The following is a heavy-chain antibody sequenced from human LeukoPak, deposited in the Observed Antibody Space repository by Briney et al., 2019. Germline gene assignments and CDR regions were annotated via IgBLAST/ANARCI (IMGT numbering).Heavy chain of an antibody. V-gene: IGHV4-38-2*02. D-gene: IGHD1-20*01. Sequence: SETLSLTCTVSGGSISSYYWGWIRQPPGKGLEWIGSISHSGSTYFNPSLKSRLTISVDTSKNQFSLKVSSVTAADTAVYYCARVGRAYNYYFDYWGQGTLVTVSS. CDR1: GGSISSYY. CDR2: ISHSGST. CDR3: ARVGRAYNYYFDY. J-gene: IGHJ4*02.